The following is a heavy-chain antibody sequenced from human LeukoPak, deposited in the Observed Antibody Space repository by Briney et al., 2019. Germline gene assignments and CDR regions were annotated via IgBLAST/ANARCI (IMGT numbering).Heavy chain of an antibody. D-gene: IGHD6-13*01. CDR3: ARGEYSSWYPPYYYMDV. CDR1: GGSISSYY. J-gene: IGHJ6*03. Sequence: SETLSLTCTVSGGSISSYYWSWIRQPPGKGLEWIGYIYYSGSTNYNPSLKSRVTISVDTSKNQFSLKLSSVTAADTAVYYCARGEYSSWYPPYYYMDVWGKGTTVTVSS. CDR2: IYYSGST. V-gene: IGHV4-59*01.